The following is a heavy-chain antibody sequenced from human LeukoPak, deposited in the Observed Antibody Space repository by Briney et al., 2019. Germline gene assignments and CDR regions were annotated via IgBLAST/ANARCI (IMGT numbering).Heavy chain of an antibody. CDR3: ARGLGSGDYVANAFDF. J-gene: IGHJ3*01. V-gene: IGHV3-21*01. CDR2: ISGSGSYI. D-gene: IGHD4-17*01. CDR1: GFIFSSYA. Sequence: GGSLRLSCAASGFIFSSYAMNWVRQAPGKGLEWVSSISGSGSYIHYADSMKGRFTISRDNAKKSVYLHMSRLRAEETAVYYCARGLGSGDYVANAFDFWGRGTTVSVS.